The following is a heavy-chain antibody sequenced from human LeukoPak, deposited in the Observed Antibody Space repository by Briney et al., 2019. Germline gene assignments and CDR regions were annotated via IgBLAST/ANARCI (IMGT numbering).Heavy chain of an antibody. J-gene: IGHJ4*02. CDR3: ATGKARDPYIVVVPAALDY. CDR1: GYTLTELS. Sequence: GASVKVSCKVSGYTLTELSMHWVRQAPGKGLEGMGGFDPEDGETIYAQKFQGRVTMTEDTSTDTAYMELSSLRSEDTAVYYCATGKARDPYIVVVPAALDYWGQGTLVTVSS. V-gene: IGHV1-24*01. CDR2: FDPEDGET. D-gene: IGHD2-2*01.